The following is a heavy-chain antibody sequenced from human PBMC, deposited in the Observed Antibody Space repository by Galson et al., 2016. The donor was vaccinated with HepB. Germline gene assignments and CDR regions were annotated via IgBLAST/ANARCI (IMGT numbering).Heavy chain of an antibody. CDR3: AKDQGKLRHYAWLTYDAVDI. CDR2: LSTNGLSQ. J-gene: IGHJ3*02. Sequence: SLRLSCAASGFSVKTYAVNWVRQAPGKGLEWVAVLSTNGLSQHYADSVKGRFTISKDNSKNTLYLQMNSLRVEDTAIYYCAKDQGKLRHYAWLTYDAVDIWGQGTMVIVSS. V-gene: IGHV3-30-3*01. CDR1: GFSVKTYA. D-gene: IGHD3-9*01.